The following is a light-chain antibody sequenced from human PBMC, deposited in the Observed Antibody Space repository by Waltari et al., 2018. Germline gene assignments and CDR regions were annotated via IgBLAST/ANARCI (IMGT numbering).Light chain of an antibody. Sequence: DIQMTQSPSTLPASVGDRVTITCRASQYVKNNLAWFQQKPGKAPKVLIHKASRLESGVPSRFSGSGFGTEFILSISSLQPDDFATYYCQEYDSLPITFGGGTKVEI. V-gene: IGKV1-5*03. CDR2: KAS. CDR1: QYVKNN. CDR3: QEYDSLPIT. J-gene: IGKJ4*01.